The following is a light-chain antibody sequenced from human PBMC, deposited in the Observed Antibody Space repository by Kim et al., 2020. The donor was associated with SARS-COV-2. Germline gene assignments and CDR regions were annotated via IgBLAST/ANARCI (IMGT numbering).Light chain of an antibody. Sequence: VSLGERATLTCRASRSVNSNLAWYQQKPGQAPRLLIYLASTRATNIPARFSGSGSGTEFSLTISSLLSEDFAVYYCQQYANWPLTFGGGTKVDIK. CDR2: LAS. J-gene: IGKJ4*01. V-gene: IGKV3-15*01. CDR3: QQYANWPLT. CDR1: RSVNSN.